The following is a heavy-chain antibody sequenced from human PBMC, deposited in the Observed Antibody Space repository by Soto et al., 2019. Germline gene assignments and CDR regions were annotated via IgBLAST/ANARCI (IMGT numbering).Heavy chain of an antibody. CDR3: ARRCGRSGCEGDY. J-gene: IGHJ4*02. Sequence: EVQLVESGGGLVKPGGSLRLSCAASGFTFSSDSMNWVRQAPGKGLEWVSSISSSSSYIYYADSVKGRFTISRDNAKNSLYLEMNSLRAEDTAVYYCARRCGRSGCEGDYWGQGTLGTVFS. CDR1: GFTFSSDS. V-gene: IGHV3-21*01. D-gene: IGHD6-19*01. CDR2: ISSSSSYI.